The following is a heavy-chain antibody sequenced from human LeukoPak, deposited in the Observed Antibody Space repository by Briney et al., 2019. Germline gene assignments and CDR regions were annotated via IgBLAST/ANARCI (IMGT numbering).Heavy chain of an antibody. J-gene: IGHJ3*02. D-gene: IGHD6-13*01. Sequence: ASVKVSCKASGYTFTGNYMHWVRQAPGQGLEWMGWINPNSGGTNYAQKFQGRVTMTRDTSISTAYMELSRLRSDDTAVYYCARFHSSSPGSAFDIWGQGTMVTVSS. CDR3: ARFHSSSPGSAFDI. CDR2: INPNSGGT. CDR1: GYTFTGNY. V-gene: IGHV1-2*02.